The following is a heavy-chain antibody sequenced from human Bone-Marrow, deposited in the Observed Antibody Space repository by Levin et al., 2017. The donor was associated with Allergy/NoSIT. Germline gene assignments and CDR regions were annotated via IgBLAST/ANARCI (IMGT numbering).Heavy chain of an antibody. J-gene: IGHJ4*02. Sequence: SQTLSLTCTVSGGSLSSSYWSWIRQPPGKGLEWIGFFYYTGRIIYNPSLMSRVTISLDTSKHQFSLNLTSVTAADTAVYYCASGKDAYKTGHWGQGTLVTVSS. CDR2: FYYTGRI. D-gene: IGHD5-24*01. CDR3: ASGKDAYKTGH. CDR1: GGSLSSSY. V-gene: IGHV4-59*01.